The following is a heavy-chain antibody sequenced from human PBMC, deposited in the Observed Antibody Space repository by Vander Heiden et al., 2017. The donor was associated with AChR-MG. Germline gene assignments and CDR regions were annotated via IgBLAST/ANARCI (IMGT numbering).Heavy chain of an antibody. V-gene: IGHV4-34*01. D-gene: IGHD2-15*01. CDR3: GTLDCSGGSCYARDFDY. J-gene: IGHJ4*02. Sequence: QVQLQQWGAGLFKPSETLSLTCAVYGGSFSGYYWSWIRQPPGKGLEWIGEINHSGSTNYNPSLKSRVTISVDTSKNQFSLKLSSVTAADTAVYYCGTLDCSGGSCYARDFDYWGQGTLVTVSS. CDR1: GGSFSGYY. CDR2: INHSGST.